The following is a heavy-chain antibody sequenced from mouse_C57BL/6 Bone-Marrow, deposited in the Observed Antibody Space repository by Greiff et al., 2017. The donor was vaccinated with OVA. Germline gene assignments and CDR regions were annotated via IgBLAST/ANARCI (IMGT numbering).Heavy chain of an antibody. CDR2: ISSGSSTI. Sequence: DVQLVESGGGLVKPGGSLKLSCAASGFTFSDYGMHWVRQAPEKGLEWVAYISSGSSTIYYADTVKGRFTISRDNAKNTLFLQMTSLRSEDTAMYYCAREDYYGSRNFDYWGQGTTLTVSS. D-gene: IGHD1-1*01. V-gene: IGHV5-17*01. J-gene: IGHJ2*01. CDR3: AREDYYGSRNFDY. CDR1: GFTFSDYG.